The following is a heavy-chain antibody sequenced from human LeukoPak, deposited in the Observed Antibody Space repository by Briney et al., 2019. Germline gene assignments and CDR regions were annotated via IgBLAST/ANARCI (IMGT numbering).Heavy chain of an antibody. Sequence: PGGSLRLSCAASGFTFSSYSMSWVRQAPGKGLEWVSYISSGTTTIFYADSVKGRFTISRDNAKNSLYLHMNSLRVEDTAVYYCARRFGAARDDYMDVWGKGTTVTVSS. CDR2: ISSGTTTI. V-gene: IGHV3-48*01. CDR3: ARRFGAARDDYMDV. CDR1: GFTFSSYS. J-gene: IGHJ6*03. D-gene: IGHD3-16*01.